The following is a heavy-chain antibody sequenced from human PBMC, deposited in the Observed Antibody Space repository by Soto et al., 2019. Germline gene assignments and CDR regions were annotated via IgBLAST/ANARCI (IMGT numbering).Heavy chain of an antibody. D-gene: IGHD2-2*02. V-gene: IGHV1-69*02. J-gene: IGHJ4*02. CDR3: AMEYCSSTSCYRDY. CDR1: GGTFSSYT. Sequence: QVQLVQSGAEVKKPGSSVKVSCKASGGTFSSYTISWVLQAPGQGLEWMGRIIPILGIANYAQKFQGRVTINADNSTSTGYMALSSLRSEDTDVYYCAMEYCSSTSCYRDYWGQGTLVTVSS. CDR2: IIPILGIA.